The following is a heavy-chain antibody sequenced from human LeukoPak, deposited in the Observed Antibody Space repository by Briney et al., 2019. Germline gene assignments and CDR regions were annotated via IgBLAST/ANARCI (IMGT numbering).Heavy chain of an antibody. V-gene: IGHV3-30-3*01. CDR1: GFTFSSYA. J-gene: IGHJ5*02. Sequence: GGSLRLSCAASGFTFSSYAMHWVRQAPGKGLEWVAVISYDGSNKYYADSVKGRFTISRDNSKNTLYLQMNSLRAEDTAVYYCARKDLSSSWYDEDWFDPWGQGTLVTVSS. CDR2: ISYDGSNK. CDR3: ARKDLSSSWYDEDWFDP. D-gene: IGHD6-13*01.